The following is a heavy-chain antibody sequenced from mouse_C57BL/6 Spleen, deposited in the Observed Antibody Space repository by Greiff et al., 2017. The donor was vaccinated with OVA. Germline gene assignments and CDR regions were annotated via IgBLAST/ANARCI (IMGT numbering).Heavy chain of an antibody. V-gene: IGHV1-9*01. D-gene: IGHD2-3*01. Sequence: VQLQQSGAELMKPGASVKLSCKATGYTFTGYWIEWVKQRPGHGLEWIGEILPGSGSTNYNEKFKGKATFTADTSSNTAYLQLSSLTTEDSAIYYCARRVVYDGYYGYAMDYWGQGTSVTVSS. J-gene: IGHJ4*01. CDR3: ARRVVYDGYYGYAMDY. CDR2: ILPGSGST. CDR1: GYTFTGYW.